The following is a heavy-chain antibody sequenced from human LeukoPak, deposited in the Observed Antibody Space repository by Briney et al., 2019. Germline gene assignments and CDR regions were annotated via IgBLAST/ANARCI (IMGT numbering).Heavy chain of an antibody. CDR2: IYYSGST. V-gene: IGHV4-39*01. J-gene: IGHJ4*02. CDR1: GASVSGSAYY. D-gene: IGHD1-26*01. Sequence: PSETLSLTCTVSGASVSGSAYYWGWIRQPPGKGLEWIGNIYYSGSTYYNESLESRVTISIDTSKNQFSLELNSVTAADTAMYYCAKSGGYGLIDYWGQGTLVTVSS. CDR3: AKSGGYGLIDY.